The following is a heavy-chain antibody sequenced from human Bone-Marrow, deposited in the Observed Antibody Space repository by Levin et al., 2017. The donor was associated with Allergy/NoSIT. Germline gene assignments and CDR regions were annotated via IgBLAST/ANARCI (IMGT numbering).Heavy chain of an antibody. CDR3: AKDRRLCYDFWNGYFPDDY. J-gene: IGHJ4*02. D-gene: IGHD3-3*01. CDR1: GFTFSDYG. CDR2: ISYDGSNK. V-gene: IGHV3-30*18. Sequence: LSLTCAASGFTFSDYGMHWVRQAPGKGLEWVALISYDGSNKYYAESVKGRFTISRDDSKNTLYLQMNSLRPEDTAGYYCAKDRRLCYDFWNGYFPDDYWGQGTLVTVSS.